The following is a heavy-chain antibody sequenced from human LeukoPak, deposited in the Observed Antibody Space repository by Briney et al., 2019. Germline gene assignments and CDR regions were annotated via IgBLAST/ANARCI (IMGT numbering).Heavy chain of an antibody. J-gene: IGHJ4*02. CDR1: GYTFTGYY. CDR3: AREGSGYDYYYFDY. CDR2: IDPNSGDT. D-gene: IGHD5-12*01. Sequence: GASVKVSCKASGYTFTGYYMHWVRQAPGQGLEWTGRIDPNSGDTRISQKFQGRVTVTRDTSIRTVYLELNRLRSDDTAIYYCAREGSGYDYYYFDYWGQGTLVTVSS. V-gene: IGHV1-2*02.